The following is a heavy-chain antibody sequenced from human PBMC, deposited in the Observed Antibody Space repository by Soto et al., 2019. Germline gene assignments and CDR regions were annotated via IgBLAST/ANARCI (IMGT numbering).Heavy chain of an antibody. CDR1: GASIRSSAY. Sequence: SETLSLTCTVSGASIRSSAYWGWIRQPPGKGLEWIGYMYNTGSTYYNPSFKSRVTISVDTSKNQFSLKPNSVTAADTAVYYCARDLWGYCGTDCYPLDVWGQGTTVTVSS. CDR2: MYNTGST. CDR3: ARDLWGYCGTDCYPLDV. D-gene: IGHD2-21*02. J-gene: IGHJ6*02. V-gene: IGHV4-59*01.